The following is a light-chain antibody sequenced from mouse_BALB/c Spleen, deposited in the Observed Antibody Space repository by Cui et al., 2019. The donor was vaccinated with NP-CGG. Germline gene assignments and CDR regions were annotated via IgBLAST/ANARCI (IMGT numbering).Light chain of an antibody. CDR2: GTN. Sequence: VITEESLTTTSPGETVTLTCRSSTGAVTTNNYANWVQEKPDHLFTGLIGGTNNRAPGIPARFSGSLIGDKAALTITGAQTEDEAIYFCALWYSNHWVFGGGTKLTVL. J-gene: IGLJ1*01. CDR3: ALWYSNHWV. CDR1: TGAVTTNNY. V-gene: IGLV1*01.